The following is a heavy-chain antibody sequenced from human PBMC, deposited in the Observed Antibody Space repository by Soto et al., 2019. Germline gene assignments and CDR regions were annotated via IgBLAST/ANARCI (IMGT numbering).Heavy chain of an antibody. CDR3: ARELLPDYGDSHYYYGMDV. CDR1: GYTFTSYY. Sequence: ASVKVSCKASGYTFTSYYMRSVRQAPGQGLEWMGIINPSGGSTSYAQKFQGRVTMTRDTSTSTVYMELSSLRSEDTAVYYCARELLPDYGDSHYYYGMDVWGQGTTVTVSS. D-gene: IGHD4-17*01. J-gene: IGHJ6*02. V-gene: IGHV1-46*01. CDR2: INPSGGST.